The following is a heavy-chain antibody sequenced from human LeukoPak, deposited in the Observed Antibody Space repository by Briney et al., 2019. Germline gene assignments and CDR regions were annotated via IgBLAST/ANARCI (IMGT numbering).Heavy chain of an antibody. J-gene: IGHJ4*02. CDR3: AKAQNDGGSLDY. Sequence: PGGSLRLSCAASGFTFSSYAMSWVRQAPGKGLEWVSAISGSGDKTFYADSVKGRFTISRDNSKNTLYLQMNTLRAEDTAVYYCAKAQNDGGSLDYWGQGTLVTVSS. CDR2: ISGSGDKT. D-gene: IGHD1-1*01. V-gene: IGHV3-23*01. CDR1: GFTFSSYA.